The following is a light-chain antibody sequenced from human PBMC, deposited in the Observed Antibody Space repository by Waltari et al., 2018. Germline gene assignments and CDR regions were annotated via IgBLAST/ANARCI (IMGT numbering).Light chain of an antibody. CDR3: CSHAGSSTVV. CDR1: SSDVGSHTL. Sequence: QSALTQPASVSGSPGPSITISFTGPSSDVGSHTLASWYHPHPRKAPKLMIYEVSKRPSGVSNRFSGSKSGNTASLTISGLQAEDEADYYCCSHAGSSTVVFGGGTKLTVL. V-gene: IGLV2-23*02. J-gene: IGLJ2*01. CDR2: EVS.